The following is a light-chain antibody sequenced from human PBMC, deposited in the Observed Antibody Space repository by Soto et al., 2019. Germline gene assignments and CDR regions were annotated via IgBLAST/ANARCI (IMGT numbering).Light chain of an antibody. CDR3: QQYVTSPIT. Sequence: ETVSTQSPGILSLSLAESDTVSCRASHSVSSSYFAWDXQKPGXXPXXLIYGASSRATGIPDRFSGGGFGTDTLTISRLQPEDFAVYFCQQYVTSPITFGQGTRLEIK. V-gene: IGKV3-20*01. CDR1: HSVSSSY. CDR2: GAS. J-gene: IGKJ5*01.